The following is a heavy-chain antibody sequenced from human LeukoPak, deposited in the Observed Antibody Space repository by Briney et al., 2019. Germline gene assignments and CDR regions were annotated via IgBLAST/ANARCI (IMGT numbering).Heavy chain of an antibody. Sequence: SETLSLTCTVSGGSTSRYYWSWIRQPPGKGLEWIGYIYYSGSTNYNPSLKSRVTISVDTSKNQFSLKLSSVTAADTAVYYCARGRTAVAGPGAFDIWGQGTMVTVSS. CDR1: GGSTSRYY. CDR2: IYYSGST. CDR3: ARGRTAVAGPGAFDI. J-gene: IGHJ3*02. V-gene: IGHV4-59*01. D-gene: IGHD6-19*01.